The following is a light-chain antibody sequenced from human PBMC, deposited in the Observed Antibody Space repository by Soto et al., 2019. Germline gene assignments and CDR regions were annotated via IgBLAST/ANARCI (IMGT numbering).Light chain of an antibody. CDR1: GSDIGTYNR. Sequence: QSALTQPPSVSGSPGQSVAISCTGTGSDIGTYNRVSWYQQPPGTAPKLMIYDVSDRPSGVPDRFSGSKSGNTASLTISGVQAGDEADYYCSSYTSSSTYVFGTGTKLTVL. V-gene: IGLV2-18*02. CDR2: DVS. J-gene: IGLJ1*01. CDR3: SSYTSSSTYV.